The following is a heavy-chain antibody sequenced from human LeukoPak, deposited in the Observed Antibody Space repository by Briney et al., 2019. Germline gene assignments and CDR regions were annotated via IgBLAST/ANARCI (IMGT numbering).Heavy chain of an antibody. V-gene: IGHV4-39*07. CDR2: IYYSGST. J-gene: IGHJ3*02. Sequence: SSETLSLTCTVSGGSISSSSYYWGWIRQPPGKGLEWIGSIYYSGSTYYNPSLKSRVTISVDTSKNQFSLKLSSVTAADTAVYYCARVTYYYDSSGSPAFDIWGQGTMVTVSS. CDR1: GGSISSSSYY. D-gene: IGHD3-22*01. CDR3: ARVTYYYDSSGSPAFDI.